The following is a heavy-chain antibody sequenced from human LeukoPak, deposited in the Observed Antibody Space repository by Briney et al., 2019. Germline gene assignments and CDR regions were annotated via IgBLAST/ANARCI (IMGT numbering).Heavy chain of an antibody. D-gene: IGHD6-19*01. J-gene: IGHJ4*02. Sequence: SGGSLRLSCAASGFTFSSYEMNWVRQAPGKGLEWVSYISSSGSTIYYADSVKGRFTISRDNAKNSLYLQMNSLRAEDTAVYYCARLSSGWYFDYWGQGTLVTVSS. V-gene: IGHV3-48*03. CDR3: ARLSSGWYFDY. CDR2: ISSSGSTI. CDR1: GFTFSSYE.